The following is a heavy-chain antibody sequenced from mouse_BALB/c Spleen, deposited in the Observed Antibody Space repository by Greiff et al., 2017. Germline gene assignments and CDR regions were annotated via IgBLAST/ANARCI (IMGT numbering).Heavy chain of an antibody. CDR2: IDPFNGGT. D-gene: IGHD2-1*01. J-gene: IGHJ2*01. CDR3: ARNYGNFYFDY. Sequence: VQLQQSGPELMKPGASVKISCKASGYSFTSYYMHWVKQSHGKSLEWIGYIDPFNGGTSYNQKFKGKATLTVDKSSSTAYMHLSSLTSEDSAVYYCARNYGNFYFDYWGQGTTLTVSS. CDR1: GYSFTSYY. V-gene: IGHV1S135*01.